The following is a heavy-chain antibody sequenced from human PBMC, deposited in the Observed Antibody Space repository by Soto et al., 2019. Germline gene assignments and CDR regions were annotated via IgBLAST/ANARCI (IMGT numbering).Heavy chain of an antibody. CDR3: SRPYCGSNSCHNWFDP. Sequence: QVQLVQSGAEVKKPGASVKVSCKASGYIFTDYYMNWVRQATGQGLEWMGWINPNSGGTNYAQKFQGRVTMTTDTSITTAYMELSGLRSDDTAVYYCSRPYCGSNSCHNWFDPWGQGTLVTVSS. V-gene: IGHV1-2*02. J-gene: IGHJ5*02. CDR1: GYIFTDYY. D-gene: IGHD2-2*01. CDR2: INPNSGGT.